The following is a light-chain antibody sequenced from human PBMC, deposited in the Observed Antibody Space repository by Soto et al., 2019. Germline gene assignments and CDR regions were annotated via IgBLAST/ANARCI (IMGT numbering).Light chain of an antibody. J-gene: IGKJ1*01. CDR2: GAS. Sequence: EIVMTQSPATLSVSPGERATLSCRASQSVRSNLAWYQQKPGQAPRLLIYGASNRATGIPARFSGSGSGTEFTLTISSLQPDDFATYYCQQYNTYPWTFGQGTKVDI. CDR3: QQYNTYPWT. CDR1: QSVRSN. V-gene: IGKV3-15*01.